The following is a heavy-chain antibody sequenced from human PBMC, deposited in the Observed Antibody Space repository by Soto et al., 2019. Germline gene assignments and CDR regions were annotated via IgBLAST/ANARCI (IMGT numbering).Heavy chain of an antibody. CDR1: GFTFSSYG. J-gene: IGHJ4*02. D-gene: IGHD1-26*01. Sequence: GGSLRLSCAASGFTFSSYGMHWVRQAPGKGLEWVAVIWYDGSNKYYADSVKGRFTISRDNSKNTLYLQMNSLRAEDTAVYYCARDRGKVGAQTTDYWGQGTLVTVSS. V-gene: IGHV3-33*01. CDR2: IWYDGSNK. CDR3: ARDRGKVGAQTTDY.